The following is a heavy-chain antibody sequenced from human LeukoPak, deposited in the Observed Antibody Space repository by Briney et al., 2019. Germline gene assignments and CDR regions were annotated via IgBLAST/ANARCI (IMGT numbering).Heavy chain of an antibody. D-gene: IGHD1-26*01. J-gene: IGHJ4*02. CDR2: ISSSSSYI. Sequence: GGSLRPSRAPSAFTFSSYSMNWVRQAPGEGLEWVSSISSSSSYIYYADSVKGRFTISRDNAKNSLYLQMNSLRAEDTAVYYCARAGVGATLNFDYWGQGTLVTVSS. V-gene: IGHV3-21*01. CDR1: AFTFSSYS. CDR3: ARAGVGATLNFDY.